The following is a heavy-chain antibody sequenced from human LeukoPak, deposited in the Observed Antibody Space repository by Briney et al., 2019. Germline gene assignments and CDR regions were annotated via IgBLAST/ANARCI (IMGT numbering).Heavy chain of an antibody. J-gene: IGHJ5*02. CDR2: IYYSGST. D-gene: IGHD6-13*01. Sequence: SETLSLTCTVSGGSISSSSYYWGWIRQPPGKGLEWIGSIYYSGSTYYNPSLKSRVTISVDTSKNQFSLKLSSVTAADTAVYYCARGYCYSSSWTESNWFDPWGQGTLVTVSS. CDR3: ARGYCYSSSWTESNWFDP. V-gene: IGHV4-39*07. CDR1: GGSISSSSYY.